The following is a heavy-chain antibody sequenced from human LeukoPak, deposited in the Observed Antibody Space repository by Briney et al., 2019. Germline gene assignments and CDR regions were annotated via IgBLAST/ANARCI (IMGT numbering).Heavy chain of an antibody. CDR1: GFTFSRYD. CDR3: ARGNQQLPGSTSDY. D-gene: IGHD4-11*01. Sequence: PGGSLRLSCAASGFTFSRYDMHWVRQAPGKGLVWVSHIKTDGSTTAYAHAVNGRYTISRDEAKNTVDLQTKSWRAEGKVVDDCARGNQQLPGSTSDYWGQGTLVTVSS. J-gene: IGHJ4*02. CDR2: IKTDGSTT. V-gene: IGHV3-74*01.